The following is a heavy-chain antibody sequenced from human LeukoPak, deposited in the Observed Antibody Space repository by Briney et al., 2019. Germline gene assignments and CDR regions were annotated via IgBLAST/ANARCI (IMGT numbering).Heavy chain of an antibody. CDR1: GFTFSSYG. V-gene: IGHV3-33*06. J-gene: IGHJ4*02. Sequence: GRSLRLSCAASGFTFSSYGMHWVRQAPGKGLEWVAVTWYDGSNKYYADSVKGRFTISRDNSKNTLYLQMNSLRAEDTAVYYCAKDYVDVLGTMLSWGQGTLVTVSS. CDR2: TWYDGSNK. D-gene: IGHD5-12*01. CDR3: AKDYVDVLGTMLS.